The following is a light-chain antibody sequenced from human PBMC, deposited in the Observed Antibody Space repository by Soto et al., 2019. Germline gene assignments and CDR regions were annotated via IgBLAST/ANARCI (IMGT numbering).Light chain of an antibody. CDR2: DVN. V-gene: IGLV2-8*01. Sequence: QAVVTQPPSSSGSPGQSVTISCTGTSGDVGGYHFVSGYQQHPGKAPKLLICDVNKRPSGVPDRFSGAKSGNTAALTVSGVQAEDEGDYYCSSLAGSNNPCVFGAGTKLTVL. J-gene: IGLJ1*01. CDR3: SSLAGSNNPCV. CDR1: SGDVGGYHF.